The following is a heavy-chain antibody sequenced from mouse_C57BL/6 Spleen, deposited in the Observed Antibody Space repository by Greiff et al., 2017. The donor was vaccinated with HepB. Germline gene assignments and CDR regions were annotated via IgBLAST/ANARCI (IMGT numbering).Heavy chain of an antibody. V-gene: IGHV5-9*01. CDR3: ARHKGSYYGNYGDYFDY. Sequence: EVQLVESGGGLVKPGGSLKLSCAASGFTFSSYTMSWVRQTPEKRLEWVATISGGGGNTYYPDSVKGRFTISRDNAKNTLYLQMSSLRSEDTALYYCARHKGSYYGNYGDYFDYWGQGTTLTVSS. D-gene: IGHD2-1*01. CDR2: ISGGGGNT. CDR1: GFTFSSYT. J-gene: IGHJ2*01.